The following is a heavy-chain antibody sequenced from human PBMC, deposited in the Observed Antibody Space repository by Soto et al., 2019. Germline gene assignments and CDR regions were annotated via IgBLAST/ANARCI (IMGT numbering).Heavy chain of an antibody. J-gene: IGHJ4*02. Sequence: QVQLVQSGAEVKKPGSSVKVSCKASGGTFSSYTISWVRQAPGQGLEWMGRIIPILGIANYAQKFQGRVTITADKSTSTAYMELNSLRSEDTAVYYCATTTQNGVLRCWGQGTLVTVSS. V-gene: IGHV1-69*02. CDR1: GGTFSSYT. CDR3: ATTTQNGVLRC. CDR2: IIPILGIA. D-gene: IGHD3-3*01.